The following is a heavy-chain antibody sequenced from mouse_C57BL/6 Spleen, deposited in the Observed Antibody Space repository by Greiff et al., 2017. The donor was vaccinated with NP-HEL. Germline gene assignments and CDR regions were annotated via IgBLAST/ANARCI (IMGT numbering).Heavy chain of an antibody. CDR1: GYTFTSYT. D-gene: IGHD1-1*02. J-gene: IGHJ2*01. CDR2: INPSSGYT. CDR3: VLSLDY. Sequence: VQGVESGAELARPGASVKMSCKASGYTFTSYTMHWVKQRPGQGLEWIGYINPSSGYTKYNQKFKDKATLTADKSSSTAYMQLSSLTSEDSAVYYCVLSLDYWGQGTTLTVSS. V-gene: IGHV1-4*01.